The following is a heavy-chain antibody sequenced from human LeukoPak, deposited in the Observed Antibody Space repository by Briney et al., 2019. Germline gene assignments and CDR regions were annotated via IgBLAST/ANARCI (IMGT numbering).Heavy chain of an antibody. CDR1: GFTFSSYS. J-gene: IGHJ3*02. D-gene: IGHD3-16*02. CDR2: ISSSSSYI. CDR3: ARNMITFGGVIPPFAFDI. Sequence: PGGSLRLSCAASGFTFSSYSMNWVRQAPGKGLEWVSSISSSSSYIYYADSMKGRFTISRDNAKYSLYLQINSLRAEDTAVYYCARNMITFGGVIPPFAFDIWGQGTMVTVSS. V-gene: IGHV3-21*01.